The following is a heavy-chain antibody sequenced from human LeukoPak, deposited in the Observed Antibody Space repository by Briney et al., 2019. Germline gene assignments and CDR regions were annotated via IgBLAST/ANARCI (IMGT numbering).Heavy chain of an antibody. CDR1: GFSLSTSGMS. Sequence: SGPTLVNPTQTLTLTCTFSGFSLSTSGMSVSWIRQPPGKALEWLARIDWDDDTYYSTSLKTRLTISKDASKNQVVLTMTNMDPVDTATYYCARIHIVRGREPFDYWGQGTLVTVSS. V-gene: IGHV2-70*11. J-gene: IGHJ4*02. CDR2: IDWDDDT. D-gene: IGHD1-26*01. CDR3: ARIHIVRGREPFDY.